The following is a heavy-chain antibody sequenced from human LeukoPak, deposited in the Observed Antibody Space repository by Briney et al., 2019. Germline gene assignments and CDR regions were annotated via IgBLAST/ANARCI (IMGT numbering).Heavy chain of an antibody. V-gene: IGHV3-53*01. J-gene: IGHJ4*02. Sequence: GGSLRLSCAASGFTFSSYAMSWVRQAPGKGLEWVSVIYSGGSTYYADSVKGRFTISRDNSKNTLYLQMNSLRAEDTAVYYCARGQQLLDYWGQGTLVTVSS. CDR3: ARGQQLLDY. CDR2: IYSGGST. CDR1: GFTFSSYA. D-gene: IGHD6-13*01.